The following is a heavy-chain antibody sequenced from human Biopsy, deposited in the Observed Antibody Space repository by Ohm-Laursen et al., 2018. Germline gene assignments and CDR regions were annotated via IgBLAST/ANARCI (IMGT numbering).Heavy chain of an antibody. CDR1: GDSLRLPYY. D-gene: IGHD5-18*01. J-gene: IGHJ4*02. CDR3: ARHRWDTVMVRQPSHFDA. Sequence: TLSLTCPVSGDSLRLPYYWGWIRQPPGKGLEYIGSIYHTGRTYYNPSLKGRVTMSIYTSKNHFSLNLSSVTAADTAGYFCARHRWDTVMVRQPSHFDAWGQGALVTVSS. V-gene: IGHV4-38-2*01. CDR2: IYHTGRT.